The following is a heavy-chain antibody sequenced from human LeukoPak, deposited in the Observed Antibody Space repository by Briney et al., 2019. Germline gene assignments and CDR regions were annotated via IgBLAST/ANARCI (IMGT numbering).Heavy chain of an antibody. J-gene: IGHJ1*01. CDR3: TPLTYHYDSSGYYYVGYFQH. Sequence: PGGSLRLSCAASGLAFNNAWMTWVRQAPGKGLEWAGRIKSKTDGGTTDYAAPVQGRFTISRDDSKNTLYLQMNSVKTEDTAVYYCTPLTYHYDSSGYYYVGYFQHWGQGTLVTVSS. CDR2: IKSKTDGGTT. D-gene: IGHD3-22*01. V-gene: IGHV3-15*05. CDR1: GLAFNNAW.